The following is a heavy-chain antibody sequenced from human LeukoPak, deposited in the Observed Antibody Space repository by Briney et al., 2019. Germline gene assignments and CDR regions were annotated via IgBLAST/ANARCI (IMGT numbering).Heavy chain of an antibody. CDR1: GGSISSYY. CDR2: IYDSGST. Sequence: PSETLSLTCTVSGGSISSYYWTWIRQPPGKGLEWIGYIYDSGSTNYSPFLESRVTISVDASKNQFSLELSSVTAADTAMYYCARDPGGNSGGFDYWGQGTLVTVSS. V-gene: IGHV4-59*01. D-gene: IGHD4-23*01. CDR3: ARDPGGNSGGFDY. J-gene: IGHJ4*02.